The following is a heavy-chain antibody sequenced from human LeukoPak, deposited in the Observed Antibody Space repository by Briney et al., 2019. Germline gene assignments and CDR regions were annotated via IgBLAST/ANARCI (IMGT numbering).Heavy chain of an antibody. CDR3: AGVTRGGGDI. CDR2: INSAGNIT. Sequence: GGSLRLSCEASGFTFSGYWMHWVRQTPGKGLVWVSRINSAGNITTYADSVRGRFTISRDNTKNTLYLQMNSLRAEDTAVYYCAGVTRGGGDIWGQGTMVTVSS. CDR1: GFTFSGYW. D-gene: IGHD2-15*01. V-gene: IGHV3-74*01. J-gene: IGHJ3*02.